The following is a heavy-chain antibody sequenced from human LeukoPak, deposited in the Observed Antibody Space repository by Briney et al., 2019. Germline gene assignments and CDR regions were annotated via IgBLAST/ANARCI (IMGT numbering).Heavy chain of an antibody. CDR3: ARDVIVVVPAAKYYYYYGMDV. V-gene: IGHV3-30-3*01. J-gene: IGHJ6*02. D-gene: IGHD2-2*01. Sequence: GGSLRLSCAASGFTFSSYAMHWVRQAPGKGLEWVAVISYDGGNKYYADSVKGRFTISRDNSKNTLYLQMNSLRAEDTAVYYCARDVIVVVPAAKYYYYYGMDVWGQGTTVTVSS. CDR2: ISYDGGNK. CDR1: GFTFSSYA.